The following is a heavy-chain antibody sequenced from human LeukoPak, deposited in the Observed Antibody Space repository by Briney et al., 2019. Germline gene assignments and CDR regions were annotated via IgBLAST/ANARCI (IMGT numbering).Heavy chain of an antibody. V-gene: IGHV3-48*03. CDR2: ISFDGSTI. CDR1: GFTFSSYE. D-gene: IGHD2-21*02. CDR3: ARDLRMVTAPRVSYNWFDP. Sequence: GGSLRLSCAASGFTFSSYEMNWVRQAPGKGLEWVSYISFDGSTIYYADSVKGRFTISRDNAKNSLYLQMNSLRAEDTAVYYCARDLRMVTAPRVSYNWFDPWGQGTLVT. J-gene: IGHJ5*02.